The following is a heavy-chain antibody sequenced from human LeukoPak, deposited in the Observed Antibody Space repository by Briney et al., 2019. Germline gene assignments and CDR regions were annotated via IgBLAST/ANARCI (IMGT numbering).Heavy chain of an antibody. CDR1: GFTFSSYG. Sequence: TGGSLRLSCAASGFTFSSYGMHWVRQAPGKGLEWVAVIWYDGTNTYYADSVKGRFTISRDNSKNTLYLQMSSLRAEDSAVYYCAKYYDSNYYYFMDVWGKGTTVTDSS. CDR2: IWYDGTNT. D-gene: IGHD3-16*01. V-gene: IGHV3-33*06. J-gene: IGHJ6*03. CDR3: AKYYDSNYYYFMDV.